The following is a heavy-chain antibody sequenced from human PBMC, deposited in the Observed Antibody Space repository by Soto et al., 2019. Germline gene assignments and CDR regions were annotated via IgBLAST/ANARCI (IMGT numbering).Heavy chain of an antibody. V-gene: IGHV1-3*01. CDR3: ARHHTYYYGMDV. J-gene: IGHJ6*02. CDR1: GYTFTSYA. Sequence: GASVKVSCKASGYTFTSYAMHWVRQAPGQRLEWMGWINAGNGNTKYAQKFQGRVTMTRDTSISTAYMELSRLRSDDTAVYYCARHHTYYYGMDVWGQGTTVTVSS. CDR2: INAGNGNT.